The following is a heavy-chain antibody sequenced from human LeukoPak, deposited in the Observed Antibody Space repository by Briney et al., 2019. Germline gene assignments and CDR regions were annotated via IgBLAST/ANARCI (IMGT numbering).Heavy chain of an antibody. D-gene: IGHD3-3*01. Sequence: SETLSLTCTVSGGSISSYYWSWIRQPPGKGLEWMGYIYYSGSTNYNPSLKSRVTISVDTSKNQFSLKLSSVTAADTAVYYCATGRFLEWPLDYWGQGTLVTVSS. CDR3: ATGRFLEWPLDY. V-gene: IGHV4-59*08. J-gene: IGHJ4*02. CDR2: IYYSGST. CDR1: GGSISSYY.